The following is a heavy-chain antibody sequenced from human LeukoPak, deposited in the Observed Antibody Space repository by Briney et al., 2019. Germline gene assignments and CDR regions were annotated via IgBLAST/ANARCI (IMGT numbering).Heavy chain of an antibody. V-gene: IGHV3-30-3*02. D-gene: IGHD6-13*01. CDR2: ISYDGSNK. CDR3: AKRQRGQQLANEDYFDY. J-gene: IGHJ4*02. CDR1: GFTFSSYA. Sequence: PGRSLRLSCAASGFTFSSYAMHWVRQAPGKGLEWVAVISYDGSNKYYADSVKGRFTISRDNSKNTLYLQMNSLRAEDTAVYYCAKRQRGQQLANEDYFDYWGQGTLVTVSS.